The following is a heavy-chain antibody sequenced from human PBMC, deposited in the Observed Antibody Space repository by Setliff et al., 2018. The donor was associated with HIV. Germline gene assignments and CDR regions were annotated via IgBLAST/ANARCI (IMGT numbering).Heavy chain of an antibody. Sequence: SETLSLTCAVSGGSISSNWWSWVRQSPGKGLEWIGEIYHSGSTHYNPSLQSRVTISVDTSKNQFSLKLTSVTATDTAVYYCARDRRDDYYLTAYFDSLGQGTLVTVSS. J-gene: IGHJ4*02. CDR1: GGSISSNW. V-gene: IGHV4-4*02. D-gene: IGHD1-26*01. CDR3: ARDRRDDYYLTAYFDS. CDR2: IYHSGST.